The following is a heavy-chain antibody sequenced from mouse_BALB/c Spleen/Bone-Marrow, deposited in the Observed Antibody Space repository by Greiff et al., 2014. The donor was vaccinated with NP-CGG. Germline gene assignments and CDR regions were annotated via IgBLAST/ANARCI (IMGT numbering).Heavy chain of an antibody. CDR1: GYTFTDYA. V-gene: IGHV1-67*01. D-gene: IGHD1-1*01. Sequence: QVQLQQSGPELVRPGVSVKISCKGSGYTFTDYAMHWVKQSHAKSLEWIGVISTYSGNTNYNQKFKGKATMTVDNSSSTAYMELARLTSEDSAIYYCARYGYGSNYYAMDYWGQGTSVTVSS. J-gene: IGHJ4*01. CDR3: ARYGYGSNYYAMDY. CDR2: ISTYSGNT.